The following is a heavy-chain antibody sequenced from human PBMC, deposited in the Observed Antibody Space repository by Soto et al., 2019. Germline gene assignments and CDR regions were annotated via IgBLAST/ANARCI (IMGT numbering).Heavy chain of an antibody. V-gene: IGHV1-69*13. J-gene: IGHJ6*02. Sequence: SVKVSCKASGGTFSSYAISWARQAPGQGLEWMGGIIPIFGTANYAQKFQGRVTITADESTSTAYMELSSLRSEDTAVYYCAREGSGYLISDYYGMDVWGQGTTVTVSS. CDR3: AREGSGYLISDYYGMDV. CDR2: IIPIFGTA. D-gene: IGHD5-12*01. CDR1: GGTFSSYA.